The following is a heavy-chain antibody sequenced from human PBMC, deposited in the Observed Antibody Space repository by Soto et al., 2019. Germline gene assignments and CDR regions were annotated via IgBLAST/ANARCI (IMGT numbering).Heavy chain of an antibody. D-gene: IGHD2-15*01. J-gene: IGHJ4*02. Sequence: PSETLSLTCTVSGGSISSSSYYWGWIRQPPGKGLEWIGSIYYSGSTYYNPSLKSRVTISVDTSKNQFSLKLSSVTAADTAVYYCARHLEDYYFDYWGQGTLVTVSS. CDR2: IYYSGST. V-gene: IGHV4-39*01. CDR3: ARHLEDYYFDY. CDR1: GGSISSSSYY.